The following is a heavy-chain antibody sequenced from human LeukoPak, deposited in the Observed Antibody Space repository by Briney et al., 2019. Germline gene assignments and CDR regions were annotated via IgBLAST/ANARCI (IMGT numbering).Heavy chain of an antibody. V-gene: IGHV3-23*01. CDR2: ISGSVDST. Sequence: PGGSLRLSCAASGFTFRSYAMSWVRQAPGKGLEWVSTISGSVDSTYYADSVRGRFTISRDSSNNTLYLQMNSLRAEDTAVYYCARGRVGYWGQGTLVTVSS. J-gene: IGHJ4*02. CDR3: ARGRVGY. CDR1: GFTFRSYA. D-gene: IGHD2-15*01.